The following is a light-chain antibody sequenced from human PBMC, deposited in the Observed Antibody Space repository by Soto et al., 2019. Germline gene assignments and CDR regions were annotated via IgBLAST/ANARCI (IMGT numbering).Light chain of an antibody. CDR3: QQYGAPPYY. J-gene: IGKJ2*01. CDR2: GTS. Sequence: EVVLTQSPGMLSLSPGERATLSCRASQSVSSSYLGWYKQRPGQAPRLLMYGTSRRATGILDRFSGSVSGTELTLTISRLEHEDFAVYYCQQYGAPPYYFGQGPKLEIK. CDR1: QSVSSSY. V-gene: IGKV3-20*01.